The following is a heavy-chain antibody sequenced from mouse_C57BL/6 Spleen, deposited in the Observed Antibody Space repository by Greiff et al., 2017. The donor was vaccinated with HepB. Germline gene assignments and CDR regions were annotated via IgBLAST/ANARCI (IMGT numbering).Heavy chain of an antibody. V-gene: IGHV1-22*01. J-gene: IGHJ4*01. CDR2: INPNNGGT. D-gene: IGHD1-1*01. CDR3: AKEYYGSSFYAMDY. CDR1: GYTFTDYN. Sequence: DVKLQESGPELVKPGASVKMSCKASGYTFTDYNMHWVKQSHGKSLEWIGYINPNNGGTSYNQKFKGKATLTVNKSSSTAYMELRSLTSEDSAVYYCAKEYYGSSFYAMDYWGQGTSVTVSS.